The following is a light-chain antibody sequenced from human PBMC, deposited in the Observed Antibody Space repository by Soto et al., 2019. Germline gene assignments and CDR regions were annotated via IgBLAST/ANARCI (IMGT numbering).Light chain of an antibody. CDR2: DAS. CDR1: QTISSL. CDR3: QQNQTYAT. V-gene: IGKV1-5*01. Sequence: DIQMTQSPSTLSASVGDRVTITCRASQTISSLLAWYQQKPGKAPKALIYDASRLGSGVPSRFSGSGSGTEFTLTISSLQPDDFATYYCQQNQTYATFGQGTRLEIK. J-gene: IGKJ5*01.